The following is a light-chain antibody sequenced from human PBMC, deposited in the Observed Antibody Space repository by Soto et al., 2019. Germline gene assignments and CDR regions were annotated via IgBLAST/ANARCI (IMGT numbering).Light chain of an antibody. CDR2: DTF. V-gene: IGKV3-11*01. CDR1: QSVSNR. CDR3: QQRSTWPT. J-gene: IGKJ5*01. Sequence: EIGMTQSPATLSVSPGGRATLSCRASQSVSNRLAWYQQKPGQAPRLLVYDTFNRATGIPTRFSGSVSGPDFSLTISGLEPEDSAVYYCQQRSTWPTFGQGTRLEIK.